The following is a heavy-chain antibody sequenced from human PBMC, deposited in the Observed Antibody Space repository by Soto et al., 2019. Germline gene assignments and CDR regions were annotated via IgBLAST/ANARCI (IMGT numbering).Heavy chain of an antibody. CDR3: ARARITMVRGVIAFPFDY. V-gene: IGHV4-59*08. D-gene: IGHD3-10*01. CDR1: GGSISSYY. J-gene: IGHJ4*02. CDR2: IYYSGST. Sequence: QVQLQESGPGLVKPSETLSLTCTVSGGSISSYYWSWIRQPPGQGLEWIGYIYYSGSTNYNPSLKSRVTISVDTSKNQFSLKLSAVTAADTAVYYCARARITMVRGVIAFPFDYWGQGTLVTVSS.